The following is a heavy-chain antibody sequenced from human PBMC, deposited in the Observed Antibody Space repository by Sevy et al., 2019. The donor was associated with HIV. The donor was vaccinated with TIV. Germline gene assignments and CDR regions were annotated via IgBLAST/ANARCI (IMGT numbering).Heavy chain of an antibody. CDR1: GGSVSSEY. CDR2: IYTSETI. D-gene: IGHD3-22*01. Sequence: SETLSLTCNVSGGSVSSEYWSWIRQPAGKGLEWIGRIYTSETINYNPALKCRVTMSIDTSKNQISLKLTSVTAADTAVYYCAREFFYDSSDYSCPSYYFDNWGQGTLVTVSS. CDR3: AREFFYDSSDYSCPSYYFDN. J-gene: IGHJ4*02. V-gene: IGHV4-4*07.